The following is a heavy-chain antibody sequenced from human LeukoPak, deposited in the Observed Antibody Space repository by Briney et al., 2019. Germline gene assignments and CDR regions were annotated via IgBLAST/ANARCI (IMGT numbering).Heavy chain of an antibody. Sequence: GGSLRLSCAASGFTFSNAWMSWVRQAPGKGLEWVANIKQDGSEKYYVDSVKGRFTISRDNAKNSLYLQMNSLRAEDTAVYYCARLRIAAAGWFDPWGQGTLVTVSS. D-gene: IGHD6-13*01. CDR1: GFTFSNAW. J-gene: IGHJ5*02. CDR3: ARLRIAAAGWFDP. V-gene: IGHV3-7*03. CDR2: IKQDGSEK.